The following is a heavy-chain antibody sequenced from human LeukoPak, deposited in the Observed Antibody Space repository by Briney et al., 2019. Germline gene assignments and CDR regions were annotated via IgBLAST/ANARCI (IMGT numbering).Heavy chain of an antibody. J-gene: IGHJ4*02. Sequence: PSETLSLTCAVYGGSFSGYYWSWIRQPPGKGLEWIGEINHSGSTSYNPSLKSRVTISVDTSKNQFSLKLSSVTAADTAVYYCARGKYCSSTSCPRYFDYWGQGTLVTVSS. CDR1: GGSFSGYY. D-gene: IGHD2-2*01. V-gene: IGHV4-34*01. CDR2: INHSGST. CDR3: ARGKYCSSTSCPRYFDY.